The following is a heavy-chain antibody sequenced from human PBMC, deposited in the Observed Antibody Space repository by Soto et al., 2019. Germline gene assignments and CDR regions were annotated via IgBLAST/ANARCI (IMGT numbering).Heavy chain of an antibody. CDR3: AGEKILPTYYYMYV. D-gene: IGHD3-10*01. J-gene: IGHJ6*03. V-gene: IGHV4-39*01. Sequence: PSETLSLTCTITGGSISSSSYYRGWIRQTPGKGLEWIGSIYYSGSTYYNPSLKSRVTISVDTSKNQFSLKLSSVTAADTAVYYCAGEKILPTYYYMYVWGKENTVTISS. CDR2: IYYSGST. CDR1: GGSISSSSYY.